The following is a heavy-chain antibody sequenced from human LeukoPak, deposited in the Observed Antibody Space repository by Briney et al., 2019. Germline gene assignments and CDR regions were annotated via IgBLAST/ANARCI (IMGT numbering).Heavy chain of an antibody. CDR2: IYHSGST. CDR3: AKLTCSSTFCPLDY. V-gene: IGHV4-4*02. CDR1: GGSISSSNW. J-gene: IGHJ4*02. Sequence: SETLSLTCAVSGGSISSSNWWSWVRQPPGKGLEWIGEIYHSGSTNYNPSLKSRVTISVDKSKNQFSLRLTSVTAADTALYYCAKLTCSSTFCPLDYWGQGTLVTVSS. D-gene: IGHD2-2*01.